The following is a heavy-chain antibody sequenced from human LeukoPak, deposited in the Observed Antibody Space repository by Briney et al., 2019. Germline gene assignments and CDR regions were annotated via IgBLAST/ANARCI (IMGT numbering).Heavy chain of an antibody. D-gene: IGHD6-13*01. J-gene: IGHJ4*02. CDR2: IYYSGST. V-gene: IGHV4-38-2*02. CDR1: GFSISSGFY. Sequence: SETLSLTCTVSGFSISSGFYWGWIRQPPGKGLEWIGSIYYSGSTYYNPSLKSRVTISVDTSKNQFSLKLSSVTAADTAVYYCARDWIAAAASFDYWGQGTLVTVSS. CDR3: ARDWIAAAASFDY.